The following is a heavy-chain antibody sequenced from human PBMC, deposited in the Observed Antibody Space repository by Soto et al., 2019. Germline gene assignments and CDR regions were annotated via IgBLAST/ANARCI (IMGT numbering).Heavy chain of an antibody. J-gene: IGHJ4*02. CDR2: MTGSGTT. D-gene: IGHD6-13*01. Sequence: GGSLRLSCAASGFTFSSDAMTWVRQAPGKGLEWVSAMTGSGTTYYADSVKGRFTISRDNSKNTVYLQMNSLRAEDTAIYFCAKLSVAATGTSPYEGHWGQGTLVTVSS. CDR3: AKLSVAATGTSPYEGH. V-gene: IGHV3-23*01. CDR1: GFTFSSDA.